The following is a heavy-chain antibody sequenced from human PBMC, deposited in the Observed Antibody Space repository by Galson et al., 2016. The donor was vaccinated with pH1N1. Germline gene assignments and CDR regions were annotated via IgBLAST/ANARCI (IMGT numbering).Heavy chain of an antibody. CDR3: VRAIGGAASY. D-gene: IGHD6-13*01. V-gene: IGHV3-7*01. Sequence: SLRISCAASGFSFSDYWISWVRQAPGKGLEWVANIKQDGSEIYYVDSVKGRCTISRDNAKNSVSLQMNSLRVEDTGVYYCVRAIGGAASYWGQGTLVTVSS. J-gene: IGHJ4*02. CDR2: IKQDGSEI. CDR1: GFSFSDYW.